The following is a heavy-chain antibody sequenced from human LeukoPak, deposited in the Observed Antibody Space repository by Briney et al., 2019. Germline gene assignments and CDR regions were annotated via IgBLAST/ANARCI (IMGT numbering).Heavy chain of an antibody. Sequence: PSETLSLTSTVSGGSIRGYFWTWIRQPPGKGLEWIGYIYYSGSTNYNPSLKSQVTISVETSKNQFSLKLSSVTAADTAVYYCASINYDILTGYYSRFDYCGQGTLVTVSS. CDR2: IYYSGST. CDR3: ASINYDILTGYYSRFDY. J-gene: IGHJ4*02. D-gene: IGHD3-9*01. V-gene: IGHV4-59*08. CDR1: GGSIRGYF.